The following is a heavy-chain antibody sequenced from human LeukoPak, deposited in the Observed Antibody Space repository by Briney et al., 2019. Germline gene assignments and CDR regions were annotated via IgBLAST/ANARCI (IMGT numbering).Heavy chain of an antibody. V-gene: IGHV4-59*01. CDR2: IYYSGST. CDR1: GGSMSSYY. Sequence: SETLSLTCTVSGGSMSSYYWSWIRQPPGKGLEWIGYIYYSGSTNYNPSLKSRVTISLDTSRNHFSLKLNSVTAADTAVYFCASFRPVDYYFYGVDVWGQGTTVTVSS. J-gene: IGHJ6*02. CDR3: ASFRPVDYYFYGVDV.